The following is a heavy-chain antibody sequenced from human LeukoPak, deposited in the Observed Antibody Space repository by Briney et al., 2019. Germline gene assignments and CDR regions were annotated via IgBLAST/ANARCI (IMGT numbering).Heavy chain of an antibody. Sequence: ASVKLSCKASGYTFTGYYMHWVRQAPGQGLEWMGWINPNSGGTNYAQKFQGRVTMTRDTSTSTTYMELRSLRSDDTAVYYCARPDGRGWDALDYWGQGTLVTVSS. J-gene: IGHJ4*02. CDR2: INPNSGGT. D-gene: IGHD2-15*01. V-gene: IGHV1-2*02. CDR3: ARPDGRGWDALDY. CDR1: GYTFTGYY.